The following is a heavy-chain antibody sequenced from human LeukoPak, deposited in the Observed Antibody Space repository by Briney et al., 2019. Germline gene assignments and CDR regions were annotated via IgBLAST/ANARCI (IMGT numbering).Heavy chain of an antibody. CDR2: SYYSGST. V-gene: IGHV4-59*01. D-gene: IGHD2-2*01. CDR3: ARATSHRSYFDY. CDR1: GGSISGYY. J-gene: IGHJ4*02. Sequence: SETLSLTCTVSGGSISGYYLTWIRQPPGKGLEWIGYSYYSGSTNYNPSLESRVTLSVDTSANQFSLKLSSVTAADTAVYYCARATSHRSYFDYWGQGALVTVSS.